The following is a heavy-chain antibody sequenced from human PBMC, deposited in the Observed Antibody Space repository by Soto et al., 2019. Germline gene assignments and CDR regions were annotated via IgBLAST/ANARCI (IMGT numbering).Heavy chain of an antibody. Sequence: PSETLSLTCTVSGGSISSSSYYWGWIRQPPGKGLEWIGSIYYSGSTYYNPSLKSRVTISVDTSKNQFSLKLSSVTAADTAVYYCARLNDYGGNSGNWGQGTLVTVS. J-gene: IGHJ4*02. V-gene: IGHV4-39*01. CDR3: ARLNDYGGNSGN. D-gene: IGHD4-17*01. CDR2: IYYSGST. CDR1: GGSISSSSYY.